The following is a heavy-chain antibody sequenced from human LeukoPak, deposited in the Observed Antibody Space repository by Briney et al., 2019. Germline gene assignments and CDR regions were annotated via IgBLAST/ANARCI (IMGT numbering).Heavy chain of an antibody. CDR3: ARAGYSYGTGYYFDY. D-gene: IGHD5-18*01. CDR1: GGSISSYY. CDR2: IYTSGST. V-gene: IGHV4-4*07. Sequence: SGTLSLTCTVSGGSISSYYWSWIRQPAGKGLEWIGRIYTSGSTNYNPSLKSRVTMSVDTSKNQFSLKLSSVTAADTAVYYCARAGYSYGTGYYFDYWGQGALVTVSS. J-gene: IGHJ4*02.